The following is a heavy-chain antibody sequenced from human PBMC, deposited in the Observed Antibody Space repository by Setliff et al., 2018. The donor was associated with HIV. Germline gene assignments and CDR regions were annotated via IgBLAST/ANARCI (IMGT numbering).Heavy chain of an antibody. J-gene: IGHJ4*02. CDR2: IYHSGST. V-gene: IGHV4-38-2*02. CDR3: AREVDYYDSSRYLLLYYFDS. Sequence: PSETLSLTCTVSGYSISSGYYWGWIRQPPGKGLEWIGSIYHSGSTYYNLSLKSRVTISVDTSKNQFSLKLSSVTAADTAVYYCAREVDYYDSSRYLLLYYFDSWGQGTLVTVSS. CDR1: GYSISSGYY. D-gene: IGHD3-22*01.